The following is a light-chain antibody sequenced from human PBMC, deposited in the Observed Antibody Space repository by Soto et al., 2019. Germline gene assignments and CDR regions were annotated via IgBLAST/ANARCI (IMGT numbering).Light chain of an antibody. CDR3: QQYHSAPDT. V-gene: IGKV3-20*01. Sequence: EIVLTQSPGTLSLSPGERATLSCRARQSLRRSNLAWYQQKPGQAPRVLIYGASSRATGIPDRFSGSGSGTDFTLTISRLESEDFAVYYCQQYHSAPDTFGQGTKLEIK. J-gene: IGKJ2*01. CDR2: GAS. CDR1: QSLRRSN.